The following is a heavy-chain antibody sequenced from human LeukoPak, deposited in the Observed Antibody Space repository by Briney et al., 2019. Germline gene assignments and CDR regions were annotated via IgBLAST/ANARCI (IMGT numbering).Heavy chain of an antibody. CDR2: IYYSGGT. CDR3: ANFYDTSGFGY. V-gene: IGHV4-30-4*01. Sequence: SETLSLTRTVSGGSISSGGYYWSWIRQPPGKGLEWIGYIYYSGGTYYNPSLKSRVTISADTSKNQFSLRLTSVTAADTAVYYCANFYDTSGFGYWGQGTLVTVSS. CDR1: GGSISSGGYY. J-gene: IGHJ4*02. D-gene: IGHD3-22*01.